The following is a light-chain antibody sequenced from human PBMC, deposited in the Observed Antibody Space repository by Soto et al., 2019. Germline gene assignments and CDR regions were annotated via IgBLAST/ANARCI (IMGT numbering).Light chain of an antibody. CDR2: GIS. J-gene: IGKJ5*01. Sequence: IVVTQSPTVMTESPAESATLSCKTSQSVNSNYLAWYQQHPGQPPRLLIYGISTRATGIPARFSGSGSGTEFSLTISGLQSEDFAVYYCQQYSKWPITFGQGTRLEIK. V-gene: IGKV3-15*01. CDR1: QSVNSN. CDR3: QQYSKWPIT.